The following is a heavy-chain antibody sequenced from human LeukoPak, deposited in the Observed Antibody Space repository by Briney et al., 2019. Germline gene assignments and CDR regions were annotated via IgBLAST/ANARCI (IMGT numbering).Heavy chain of an antibody. CDR1: GFTFGDYA. D-gene: IGHD3-22*01. Sequence: PGRSLRLSCTASGFTFGDYAMSWVRQAPGKGLEWVGFIRSKAYGGTTEYAASVKGRFTISRDDSKSIAYLQMHSLKTEDTAVYYCTRLFLYPRGESSGYYADYWGQGTLVTVSS. V-gene: IGHV3-49*04. J-gene: IGHJ4*02. CDR3: TRLFLYPRGESSGYYADY. CDR2: IRSKAYGGTT.